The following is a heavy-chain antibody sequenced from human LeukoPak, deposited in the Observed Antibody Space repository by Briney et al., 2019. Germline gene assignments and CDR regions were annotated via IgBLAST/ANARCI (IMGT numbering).Heavy chain of an antibody. CDR3: ARGTGSLDY. CDR2: TYSRSKWFN. CDR1: GDSVSSKSAS. V-gene: IGHV6-1*01. Sequence: QTLSLTCAISGDSVSSKSASWNRIRQSPSRGLEWLGRTYSRSKWFNDYAVSVKSRITINPDTSKNQFSLHLSSVTPDDTAVYYCARGTGSLDYWGQGTLVTVSS. J-gene: IGHJ4*02. D-gene: IGHD1-26*01.